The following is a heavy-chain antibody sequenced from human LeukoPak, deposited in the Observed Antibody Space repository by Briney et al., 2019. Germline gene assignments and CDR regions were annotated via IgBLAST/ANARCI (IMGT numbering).Heavy chain of an antibody. V-gene: IGHV3-11*01. J-gene: IGHJ4*02. CDR2: ISSSGSPI. CDR3: ASYGDYECFDY. Sequence: GGSLRLSCAASGFTFRDYYMSWIRQAPGKGLEWVSCISSSGSPIFYVDSVKGRFTISRDNAKNSLYLQMNSLRAEDTAVYYCASYGDYECFDYWGQGTLVTVSS. CDR1: GFTFRDYY. D-gene: IGHD4-17*01.